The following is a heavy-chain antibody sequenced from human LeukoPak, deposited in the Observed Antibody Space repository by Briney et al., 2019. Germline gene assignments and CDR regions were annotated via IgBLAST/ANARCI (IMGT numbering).Heavy chain of an antibody. V-gene: IGHV4-31*03. CDR1: GGSISSGVYY. CDR2: IYYSGST. J-gene: IGHJ5*02. CDR3: ARGVSSAGWFDP. Sequence: SETLSLTCTVSGGSISSGVYYWSWIRQHPGKGLEWIGYIYYSGSTYYNPSLKSRVTISVDTSKNQFSLKLSSVTAADTAVYYCARGVSSAGWFDPWGQGTLVSVSS. D-gene: IGHD3-22*01.